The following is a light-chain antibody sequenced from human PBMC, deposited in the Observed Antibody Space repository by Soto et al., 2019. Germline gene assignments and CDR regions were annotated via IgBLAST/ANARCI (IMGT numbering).Light chain of an antibody. CDR1: SSDVGSYNL. CDR2: EGT. CDR3: ISYKTDDTFV. J-gene: IGLJ1*01. Sequence: QSALTQPASVSGSPGQSVTLSCTGTSSDVGSYNLVSWHQQHPGKVPRLMIYEGTKRPSGVSNRFSGSESGNTASLTISGLQAEDEAEYFCISYKTDDTFVFGTGTKITVL. V-gene: IGLV2-14*02.